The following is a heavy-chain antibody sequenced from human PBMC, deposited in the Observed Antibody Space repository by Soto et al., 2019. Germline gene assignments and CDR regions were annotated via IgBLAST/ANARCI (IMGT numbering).Heavy chain of an antibody. D-gene: IGHD3-10*01. CDR2: IYSGGST. J-gene: IGHJ4*02. CDR3: ARAKPDREAPFDY. Sequence: PGGSLRLSCAASGFTVRSNYISWVRQAPGKGLEWVSVIYSGGSTYYADSVKGRFTISRDNSKNTLYLQMNSLRAEDTAVYYCARAKPDREAPFDYWGQGTLVTVSS. CDR1: GFTVRSNY. V-gene: IGHV3-53*01.